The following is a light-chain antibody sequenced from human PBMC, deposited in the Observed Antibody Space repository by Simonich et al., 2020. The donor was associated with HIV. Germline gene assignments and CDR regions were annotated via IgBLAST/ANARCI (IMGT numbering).Light chain of an antibody. J-gene: IGLJ3*02. CDR1: SPNIGTNT. V-gene: IGLV1-44*01. CDR2: MIN. CDR3: AAWDDSLNGPV. Sequence: QSVLTQPPSASGTPGRRAPISCSGSSPNIGTNTVNWYQQLPGTAPNLLIYMINQRPSGVPGRFSGSQAGTSASLAISGLQSEDEADYYCAAWDDSLNGPVFGGGTKLTVL.